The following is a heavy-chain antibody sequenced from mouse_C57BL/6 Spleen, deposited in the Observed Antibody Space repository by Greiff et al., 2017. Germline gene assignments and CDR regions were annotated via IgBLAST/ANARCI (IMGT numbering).Heavy chain of an antibody. CDR3: TVYDGYSGFAY. CDR2: IDPENGDT. Sequence: EVKLLESGAELVRPGASVKLSCTASGFNIKDDYMHWVKQRPEQGLEWIGWIDPENGDTEYASKFQGKATITADTSSNTAYLQLSSLTSEDTAVYYCTVYDGYSGFAYWGQGTLVTVSA. J-gene: IGHJ3*01. CDR1: GFNIKDDY. D-gene: IGHD2-3*01. V-gene: IGHV14-4*01.